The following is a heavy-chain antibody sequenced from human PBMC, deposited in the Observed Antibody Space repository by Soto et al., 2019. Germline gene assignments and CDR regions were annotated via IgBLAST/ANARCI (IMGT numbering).Heavy chain of an antibody. J-gene: IGHJ5*02. Sequence: EVQLVESGGGLVQPGGSLRLSCAASGFTFSSYDMHWVRQATGKGLEWVSAIGTAGDTYYPGSVKGRFTISRENAKNSLYLQMNSLRAEDTAVYYCARGTFGCSCGSCYLLPWFDPWGQGTLVTVSS. CDR2: IGTAGDT. CDR3: ARGTFGCSCGSCYLLPWFDP. CDR1: GFTFSSYD. D-gene: IGHD2-15*01. V-gene: IGHV3-13*01.